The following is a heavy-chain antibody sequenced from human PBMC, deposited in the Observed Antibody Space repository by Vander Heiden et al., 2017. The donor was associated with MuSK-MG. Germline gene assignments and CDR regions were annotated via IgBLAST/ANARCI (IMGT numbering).Heavy chain of an antibody. CDR2: IWYDGSNK. V-gene: IGHV3-33*01. CDR1: GFTFGSYG. D-gene: IGHD4-17*01. Sequence: VQLVESGGGVVQPGRSLRLSCAASGFTFGSYGMHWVRQAPGKGLEWVAVIWYDGSNKYYADSVKGRFTISRDNSKNTLYLQMNSLRAEDTAVYYCARGTTVVPPLDYWGQGTLVTVSS. CDR3: ARGTTVVPPLDY. J-gene: IGHJ4*02.